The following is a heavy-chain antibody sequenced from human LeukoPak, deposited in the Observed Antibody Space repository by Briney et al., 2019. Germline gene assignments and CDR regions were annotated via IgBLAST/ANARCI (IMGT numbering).Heavy chain of an antibody. CDR2: ISSSGSII. CDR3: AGVGYDSSGRFDY. D-gene: IGHD3-22*01. J-gene: IGHJ4*02. V-gene: IGHV3-11*04. CDR1: EFTFSDYC. Sequence: GGSLRLSCAASEFTFSDYCMTWLRQAPGKGLEWVSYISSSGSIIYYADTVKGRFIISRDNAKNSLYLQMNSLRAEDTAVYFCAGVGYDSSGRFDYWGQGTLVTLSS.